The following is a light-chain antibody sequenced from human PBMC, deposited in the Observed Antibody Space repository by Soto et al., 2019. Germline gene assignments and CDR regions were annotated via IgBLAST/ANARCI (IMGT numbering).Light chain of an antibody. J-gene: IGLJ1*01. CDR2: DVS. CDR1: SSDIGRYNY. V-gene: IGLV2-14*01. Sequence: QSVLTQPASVSGSPGQSITISCTGASSDIGRYNYVSWYQQYPGRAPKFMIYDVSNRPSGVSNRFSGSKSGNTASLTISGLQAEDEADYYCSSYISSSTXVXGTGTKVTVL. CDR3: SSYISSSTXV.